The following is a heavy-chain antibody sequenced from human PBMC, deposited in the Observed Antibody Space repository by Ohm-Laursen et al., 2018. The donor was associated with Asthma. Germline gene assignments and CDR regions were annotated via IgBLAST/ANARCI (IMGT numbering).Heavy chain of an antibody. CDR2: ISAYNGNT. J-gene: IGHJ4*02. D-gene: IGHD1-14*01. CDR1: GYTFTSYG. Sequence: ASSVKVSCKASGYTFTSYGISWVRQAPGQGLEWMGWISAYNGNTNYAQKLQGRVTMTTDTSTSTTYMELSSLRSDDSAVYFCAREASGNTGLYYFDFWGQGTLVTVSS. V-gene: IGHV1-18*01. CDR3: AREASGNTGLYYFDF.